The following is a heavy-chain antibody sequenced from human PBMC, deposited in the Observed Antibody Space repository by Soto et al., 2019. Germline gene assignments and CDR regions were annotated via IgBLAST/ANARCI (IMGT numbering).Heavy chain of an antibody. V-gene: IGHV3-9*01. CDR1: GFTFDDNA. CDR2: ISWNSGTI. Sequence: EVQLVESGGGLVQPGRSLRLSCAASGFTFDDNAMHWVRQSPGKGLEWVSGISWNSGTIAYADSVKGRFTISRDNAKNPLYLQMNILRAEDTALYYCARDMAFITAGGGGIDDWGQGTLVTVSS. CDR3: ARDMAFITAGGGGIDD. D-gene: IGHD3-22*01. J-gene: IGHJ4*02.